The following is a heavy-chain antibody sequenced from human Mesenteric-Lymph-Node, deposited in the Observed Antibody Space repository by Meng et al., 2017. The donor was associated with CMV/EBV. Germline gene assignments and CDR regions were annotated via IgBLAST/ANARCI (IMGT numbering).Heavy chain of an antibody. D-gene: IGHD3-16*01. V-gene: IGHV6-1*01. CDR2: TYGRSESYN. CDR3: AYVGDLPPLW. CDR1: GYSITSNNVA. Sequence: QIQLEQSGPGLVKSSQSLSVTCTTSGYSITSNNVAWNWNRQSQSRGLEWLGRTYGRSESYNEYSVSVKSRISVNLDTSKNQLSLHLNFVTPEDTAVFYCAYVGDLPPLWWGQGTLVTVSS. J-gene: IGHJ4*02.